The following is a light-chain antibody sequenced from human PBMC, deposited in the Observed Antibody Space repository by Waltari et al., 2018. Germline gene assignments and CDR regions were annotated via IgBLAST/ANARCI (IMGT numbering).Light chain of an antibody. CDR2: EGS. CDR3: CSYAGSSTFVV. V-gene: IGLV2-23*03. J-gene: IGLJ2*01. CDR1: SSDVGSYNL. Sequence: QSALTQPAPVSGSPGQSITIPCTGTSSDVGSYNLLPWYQQHPGKAPKLMIYEGSKRPSGVSNRFSGSKSGNTASLTISGLQAEDEADYYCCSYAGSSTFVVFGGGTKLTVL.